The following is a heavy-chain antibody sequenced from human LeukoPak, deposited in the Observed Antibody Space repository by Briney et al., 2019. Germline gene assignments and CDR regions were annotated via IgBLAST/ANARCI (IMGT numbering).Heavy chain of an antibody. Sequence: PSETLSLTCIVSGGXISSGAHYWTWIRQHPGKGLEWIGYIYYNGNTYYSSSLNSRVIISVDTSKNQFSLKLNSVTAADTAVYFCAREVNYGSGTLDYWGQGTLVTVSS. D-gene: IGHD3-10*01. CDR1: GGXISSGAHY. V-gene: IGHV4-31*03. CDR3: AREVNYGSGTLDY. J-gene: IGHJ4*02. CDR2: IYYNGNT.